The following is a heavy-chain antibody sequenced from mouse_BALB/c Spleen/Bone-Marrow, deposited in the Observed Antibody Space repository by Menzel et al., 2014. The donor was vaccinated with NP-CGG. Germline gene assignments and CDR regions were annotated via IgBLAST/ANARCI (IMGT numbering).Heavy chain of an antibody. CDR3: ARDINYDIYWYFDV. D-gene: IGHD2-4*01. Sequence: EVKLMESGGGLVQPGGSLTLSCATSGFTFTDYYMSWVRQPPGKALEWLGFIRNKANGYTTEYSASVKGRFTISRDNSHSILYLQMNALRAEDSATYYCARDINYDIYWYFDVWGAGTTVTGSS. V-gene: IGHV7-3*02. CDR1: GFTFTDYY. CDR2: IRNKANGYTT. J-gene: IGHJ1*01.